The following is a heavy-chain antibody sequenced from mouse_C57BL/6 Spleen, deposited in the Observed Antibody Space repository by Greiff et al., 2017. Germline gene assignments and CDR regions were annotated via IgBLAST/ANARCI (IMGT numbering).Heavy chain of an antibody. V-gene: IGHV1-18*01. CDR1: GYTFTDYN. CDR2: TNPNNGGT. Sequence: VQLQQSGPELVKPGASVKIPCKASGYTFTDYNMDWVKQSHGKSLEWIGDTNPNNGGTIYNQKFKGKATLTVDKSSSTAYMELRSLTSEDTAVYYCARIPYEGYPSYYAMDYWGQGTSVTVSS. J-gene: IGHJ4*01. D-gene: IGHD2-3*01. CDR3: ARIPYEGYPSYYAMDY.